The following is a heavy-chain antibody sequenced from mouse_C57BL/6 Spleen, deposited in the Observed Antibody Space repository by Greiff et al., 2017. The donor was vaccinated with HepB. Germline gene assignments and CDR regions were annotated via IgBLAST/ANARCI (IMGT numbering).Heavy chain of an antibody. V-gene: IGHV1-52*01. CDR3: AREGAQATFDY. Sequence: QVQLKEPGAELVRPGSSVKLSCKASGYTFTSYWMHWVKQRPIQGLEWIGNIDPSDSETHYNQKFKDKATLTVDKSSSTAYMQLSSLTSEDSAVYYCAREGAQATFDYWGQGTTLTVSS. D-gene: IGHD3-2*02. CDR1: GYTFTSYW. J-gene: IGHJ2*01. CDR2: IDPSDSET.